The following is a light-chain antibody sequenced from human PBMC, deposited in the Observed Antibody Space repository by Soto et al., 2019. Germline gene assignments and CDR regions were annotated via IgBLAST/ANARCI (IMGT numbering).Light chain of an antibody. CDR3: SSYTSSSAWV. Sequence: QSALTQPPSVSGSPGQSVTISCTGTSSDVGSYNRVSWYQQPPGTAPKLMIYEVSNRPSGVPARFSGYKSGNTASLTISGLQAEVEAYYYCSSYTSSSAWVFGGGTKVTVL. J-gene: IGLJ2*01. V-gene: IGLV2-18*02. CDR2: EVS. CDR1: SSDVGSYNR.